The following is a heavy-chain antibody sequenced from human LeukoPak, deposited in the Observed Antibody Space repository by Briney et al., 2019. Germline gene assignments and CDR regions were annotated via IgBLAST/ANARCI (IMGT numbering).Heavy chain of an antibody. CDR3: SKDRRSMVRRFMDF. CDR1: GFTFSSYG. V-gene: IGHV3-23*01. Sequence: PGGSLRLSCAASGFTFSSYGMSWVRQAPGKGLEWVSSISSSGGSTYYADSVKGRFTISRDNSKNTLYLQMNSLRAEDTAVYYCSKDRRSMVRRFMDFWGKGTTVTISS. J-gene: IGHJ6*03. D-gene: IGHD3-10*01. CDR2: ISSSGGST.